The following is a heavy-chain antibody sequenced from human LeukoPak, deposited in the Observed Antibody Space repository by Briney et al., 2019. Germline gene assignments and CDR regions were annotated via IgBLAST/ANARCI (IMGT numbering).Heavy chain of an antibody. CDR2: IYYSGST. CDR3: ASGIAAAGSGRFDY. CDR1: GGSISSGGYY. J-gene: IGHJ4*02. Sequence: SQTLSLTCTVSGGSISSGGYYWSWIRQHPGKGLEWIGYIYYSGSTYYNPSLKSRVTTSVDTSKNQFSLKLSSVTAADTAVYYCASGIAAAGSGRFDYWGQGTLVTVSS. V-gene: IGHV4-31*03. D-gene: IGHD6-13*01.